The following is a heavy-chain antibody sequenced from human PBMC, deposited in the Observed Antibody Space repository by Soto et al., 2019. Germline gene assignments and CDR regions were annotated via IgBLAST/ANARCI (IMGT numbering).Heavy chain of an antibody. J-gene: IGHJ4*02. V-gene: IGHV3-23*01. CDR2: ISGSGGSP. Sequence: EVQLLESGGGLVQPGGSLRLSCAASGFTFSNYAMNWVRQAPGRGREWVSTISGSGGSPYYADSVKGRFSISRDNSKNTLYLQMRSLSAGDSAIYYCVKEGTSGLYYFDYWGQGILVNVSS. D-gene: IGHD6-19*01. CDR1: GFTFSNYA. CDR3: VKEGTSGLYYFDY.